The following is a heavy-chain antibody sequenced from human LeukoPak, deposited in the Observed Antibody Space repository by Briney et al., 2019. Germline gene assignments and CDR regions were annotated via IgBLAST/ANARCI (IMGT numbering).Heavy chain of an antibody. V-gene: IGHV3-53*01. D-gene: IGHD6-19*01. CDR2: IYSGGST. J-gene: IGHJ6*02. Sequence: GRSLRLSCAASGFTVSSNYMSWVRQAPGKGLEWVSVIYSGGSTYYADSVKGRFTISRDNSKNTLYLQMNSLRAEDTAVYYCARVGGWSNYYYYGMDVWGQGTTVTVSS. CDR1: GFTVSSNY. CDR3: ARVGGWSNYYYYGMDV.